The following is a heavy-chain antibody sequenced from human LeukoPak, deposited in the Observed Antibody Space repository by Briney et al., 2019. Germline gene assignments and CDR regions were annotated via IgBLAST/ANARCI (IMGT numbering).Heavy chain of an antibody. Sequence: GGSLRLSCAASGFTFSSYSMNWVRQAPGKGLEWVSSISSSSSYIYYADSVKGRFTISRDNAKNSLYLQMNSLRAEDTAVYYCARDTAGGRWGDYWGQGTLVTVSS. CDR1: GFTFSSYS. CDR2: ISSSSSYI. CDR3: ARDTAGGRWGDY. J-gene: IGHJ4*02. V-gene: IGHV3-21*01. D-gene: IGHD2-15*01.